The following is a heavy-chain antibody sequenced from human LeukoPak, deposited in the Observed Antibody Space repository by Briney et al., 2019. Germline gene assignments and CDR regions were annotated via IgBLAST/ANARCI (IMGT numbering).Heavy chain of an antibody. CDR3: AKGFYYGGSSDLSSFDI. CDR1: GFTFSDYY. Sequence: GGSLRLSCAASGFTFSDYYMSWIRQAPGKGLEWVSFISSSASTTYYADFVKGRFTVSRDNDKNSLSLQMNSLRAEDTAVYYCAKGFYYGGSSDLSSFDIWGQGTVVTVSS. CDR2: ISSSASTT. D-gene: IGHD4-23*01. V-gene: IGHV3-11*04. J-gene: IGHJ3*02.